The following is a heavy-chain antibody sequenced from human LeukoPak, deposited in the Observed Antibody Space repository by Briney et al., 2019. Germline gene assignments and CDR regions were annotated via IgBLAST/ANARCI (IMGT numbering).Heavy chain of an antibody. CDR1: GVSISSYY. CDR3: ARHPQIVGATKYFDY. J-gene: IGHJ4*02. Sequence: KASEALSLTCTVSGVSISSYYWSWIRQPPGKGREWIGYIYYSGNTNYNPSLKSRVTISVDTSKNQFSLKLSSVTAADTAVYYCARHPQIVGATKYFDYWGQGTLVTVSS. D-gene: IGHD1-26*01. CDR2: IYYSGNT. V-gene: IGHV4-59*08.